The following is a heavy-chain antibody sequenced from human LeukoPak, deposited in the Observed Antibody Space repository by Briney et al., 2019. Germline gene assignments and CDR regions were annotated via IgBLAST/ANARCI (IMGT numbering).Heavy chain of an antibody. CDR1: GLTFRAFA. D-gene: IGHD5-18*01. CDR3: AKGTTGMAPRGYFDD. J-gene: IGHJ4*02. CDR2: ISGSGGST. Sequence: GGSLRLSCAASGLTFRAFAMSWVRQAPGRGLEWVSVISGSGGSTYYADSVKGRFTISRDNSKNTLYLQMNSLTVEDTAVYYCAKGTTGMAPRGYFDDWGQGTLVTVSS. V-gene: IGHV3-23*01.